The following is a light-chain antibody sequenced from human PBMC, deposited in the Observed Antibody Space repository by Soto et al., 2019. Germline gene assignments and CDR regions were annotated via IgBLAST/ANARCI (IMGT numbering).Light chain of an antibody. J-gene: IGKJ1*01. Sequence: DIQMTQSPSSLSASVGDRVTITCRASQSINKYINWYQQKPGKAPNLLINGASSLQSGVPSRFSGSGSGTEFTLTISSLQPDDFATYYCQQYNSYPWTFGQGTKVEIK. V-gene: IGKV1-16*01. CDR2: GAS. CDR1: QSINKY. CDR3: QQYNSYPWT.